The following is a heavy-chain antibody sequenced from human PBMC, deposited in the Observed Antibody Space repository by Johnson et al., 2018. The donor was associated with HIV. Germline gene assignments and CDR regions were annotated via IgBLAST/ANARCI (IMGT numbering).Heavy chain of an antibody. V-gene: IGHV3-30*04. D-gene: IGHD1-26*01. CDR3: ARDRGSGLRMGREGDAFDI. J-gene: IGHJ3*02. Sequence: QVQLVESGGGVVQPGRSLRLSCVASRFTFDDYTMHWVRQAPGKGLEWVAVISYDGSNRYYADSVKGRLTISRDNSKNTLYRQMNSLRAEDTAVYFCARDRGSGLRMGREGDAFDIWGQGTMVTVSS. CDR2: ISYDGSNR. CDR1: RFTFDDYT.